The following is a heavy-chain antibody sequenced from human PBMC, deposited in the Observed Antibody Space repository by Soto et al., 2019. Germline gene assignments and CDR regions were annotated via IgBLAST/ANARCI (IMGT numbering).Heavy chain of an antibody. V-gene: IGHV3-33*01. Sequence: QVQLVESGGGVVQPGRSLRLSCAASGFTFSNYGMYWVRQAPGKGLEWVAFISYDGSNKLYGDSVKGRFTISRDNSKNTLYLKMNSLSAEDTAVYYCAGGVYPFDYWGQGTLVIVSS. CDR3: AGGVYPFDY. D-gene: IGHD6-25*01. J-gene: IGHJ4*02. CDR2: ISYDGSNK. CDR1: GFTFSNYG.